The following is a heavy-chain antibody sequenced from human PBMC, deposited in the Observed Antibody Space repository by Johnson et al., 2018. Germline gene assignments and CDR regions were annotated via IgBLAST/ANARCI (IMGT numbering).Heavy chain of an antibody. V-gene: IGHV4-34*01. CDR2: INHSGST. CDR1: AGSFRGYY. J-gene: IGHJ6*02. D-gene: IGHD5-12*01. CDR3: ARGSGYDYYYNDYSMDV. Sequence: QVQLQQWGAGLLKPSETLSLNCAVYAGSFRGYYWSLIRQPPGKGLEWLGEINHSGSTNYNPSLKSRVTISVYTSKNHFSLKLNSVTAAATAVYYCARGSGYDYYYNDYSMDVWGQGTKVTVSS.